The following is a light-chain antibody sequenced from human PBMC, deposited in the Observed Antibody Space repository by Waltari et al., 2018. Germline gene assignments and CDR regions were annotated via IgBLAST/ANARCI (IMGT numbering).Light chain of an antibody. J-gene: IGKJ4*01. CDR1: QCLLHSNGYNY. CDR3: MQALQTPLT. V-gene: IGKV2-28*01. Sequence: DIVMTQSPLSLPVTPGEPASISCRSSQCLLHSNGYNYLDWYLQKPGQSPQLLIYLGSNRASGVPDRFSGSGSGTDCTLKISRVEAEDVGVYYCMQALQTPLTFGGGTKVEIK. CDR2: LGS.